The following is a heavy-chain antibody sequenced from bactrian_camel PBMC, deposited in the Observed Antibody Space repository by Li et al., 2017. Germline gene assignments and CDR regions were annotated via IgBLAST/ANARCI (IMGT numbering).Heavy chain of an antibody. Sequence: QLVESGGASVQAGGSLRLSCATSGVTFSSACMGWFRQAPGKKREGIALIYTHIGSTDYTDSVKGRFTIYEDRDKNTLYPQMNSLKPEDTAMYYCAAGLWGPDWCHQYGMGTGYRYWGQGTQVTVS. CDR1: GVTFSSAC. CDR2: IYTHIGST. J-gene: IGHJ4*01. V-gene: IGHV3-2*01. D-gene: IGHD7*01. CDR3: AAGLWGPDWCHQYGMGTGYRY.